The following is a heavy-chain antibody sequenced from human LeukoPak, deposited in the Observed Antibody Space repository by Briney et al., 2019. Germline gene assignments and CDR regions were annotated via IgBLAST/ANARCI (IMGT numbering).Heavy chain of an antibody. J-gene: IGHJ5*02. D-gene: IGHD3-10*01. CDR2: IYHSGST. CDR1: GYSISSGYY. CDR3: ARLRPQLGWFDP. Sequence: SETLSLTCAVSGYSISSGYYWGWIRQPPGKGLEWIGSIYHSGSTYYNPSLKSRVTISVDTSKNQFSLKLSSVTAAGTAVYYCARLRPQLGWFDPWGQGTLVTVSS. V-gene: IGHV4-38-2*01.